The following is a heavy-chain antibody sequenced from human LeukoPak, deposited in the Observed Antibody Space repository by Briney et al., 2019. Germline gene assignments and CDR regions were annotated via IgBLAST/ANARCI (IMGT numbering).Heavy chain of an antibody. CDR3: ARSKDGYYCLYDY. J-gene: IGHJ4*02. Sequence: VGSLRLSCAASGFTFSSYRMKRVRQAPGKGLEWVSSISSISSYIYYADSVKGRFTLSRDNAKNSLYLQMNSLRAEDTAVYYCARSKDGYYCLYDYWGQGTMVTVSS. V-gene: IGHV3-21*01. D-gene: IGHD5-24*01. CDR1: GFTFSSYR. CDR2: ISSISSYI.